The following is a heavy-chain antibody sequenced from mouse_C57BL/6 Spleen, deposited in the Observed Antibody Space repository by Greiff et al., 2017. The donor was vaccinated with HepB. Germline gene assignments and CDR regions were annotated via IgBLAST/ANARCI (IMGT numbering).Heavy chain of an antibody. D-gene: IGHD1-1*01. V-gene: IGHV1-39*01. CDR1: GYSFTDYN. CDR2: INPNYGTT. Sequence: EVKVVESGPELVKPGASVKISCKASGYSFTDYNMNWVKQSNGKSLEWIGVINPNYGTTSYNQKFKGKATLTVDQSSSTAYMQINSLTSEDSAVYYCARPTTVVAPYYYAMDYWGQGTSVTVSS. CDR3: ARPTTVVAPYYYAMDY. J-gene: IGHJ4*01.